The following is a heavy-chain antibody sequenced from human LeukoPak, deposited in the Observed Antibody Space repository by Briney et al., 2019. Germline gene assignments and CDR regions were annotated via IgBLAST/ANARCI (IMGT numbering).Heavy chain of an antibody. CDR2: INHSGST. Sequence: KPSETLSLTCAVYGGSFSGYHWSWIRQPPGKGLEWIGEINHSGSTNYNPSLKSRVTISVDTSKNQFSLKLSSVTAADTAVYYCARPFPSKNYYYYYYMDVWGKGTTVTISS. V-gene: IGHV4-34*01. D-gene: IGHD2/OR15-2a*01. J-gene: IGHJ6*03. CDR3: ARPFPSKNYYYYYYMDV. CDR1: GGSFSGYH.